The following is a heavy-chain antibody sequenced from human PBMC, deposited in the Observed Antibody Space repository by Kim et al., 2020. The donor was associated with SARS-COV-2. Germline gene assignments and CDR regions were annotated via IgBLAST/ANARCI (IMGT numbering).Heavy chain of an antibody. CDR3: ATSEGADILTRYIDYGMDV. V-gene: IGHV3-9*01. D-gene: IGHD3-9*01. CDR2: ISWNSGSI. CDR1: GFTFDDYA. J-gene: IGHJ6*02. Sequence: GGSLRLSCAASGFTFDDYAMHWVRQAPGKGLEWVSGISWNSGSIGYADSVKGRFTISRDNAKNSLYLQMNSLRAEDTALYYCATSEGADILTRYIDYGMDVLGQGTTVTVSS.